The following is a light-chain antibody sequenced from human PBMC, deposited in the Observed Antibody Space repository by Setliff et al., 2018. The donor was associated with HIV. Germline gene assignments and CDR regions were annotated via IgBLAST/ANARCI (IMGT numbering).Light chain of an antibody. CDR3: CSYAGSSTYV. Sequence: QSALAQPASVSGSPGQSITTSCTGTSSDVGSYNLVSWYQQHPGKAPQLIIYEVSKRPSGVSNRFSGSKSGNTASLTISGPQAEDEADYYCCSYAGSSTYVFGTGTKVTVL. CDR2: EVS. V-gene: IGLV2-23*02. J-gene: IGLJ1*01. CDR1: SSDVGSYNL.